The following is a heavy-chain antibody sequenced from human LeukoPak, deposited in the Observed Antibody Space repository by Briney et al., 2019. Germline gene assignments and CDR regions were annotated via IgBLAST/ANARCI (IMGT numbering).Heavy chain of an antibody. J-gene: IGHJ4*02. V-gene: IGHV3-74*01. CDR3: ARGRPHGNDY. D-gene: IGHD4-23*01. CDR1: GFTFSSYW. CDR2: IASDGSST. Sequence: GGSLRLSCAASGFTFSSYWMNWVRQAPGKGLVWVSRIASDGSSTTYADSVKGRFSISRDNAKNTLYLQMNSLRVEDTAVYYCARGRPHGNDYWGQGTLITVSS.